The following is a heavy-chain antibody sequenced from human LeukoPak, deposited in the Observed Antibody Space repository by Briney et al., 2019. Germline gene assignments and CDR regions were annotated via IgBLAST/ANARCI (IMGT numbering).Heavy chain of an antibody. J-gene: IGHJ4*02. CDR2: IRSKANSYAT. CDR3: AKDRGGDDYGDAFDY. CDR1: GFTFSGSA. V-gene: IGHV3-73*01. D-gene: IGHD4-17*01. Sequence: GGSLRLSCAASGFTFSGSAMHWVRQASGKGLEWVGRIRSKANSYATAYAASVKGRFTISRDDSKNTAYLQMNSLKTEDTAVYYCAKDRGGDDYGDAFDYWGQGTLVTVSS.